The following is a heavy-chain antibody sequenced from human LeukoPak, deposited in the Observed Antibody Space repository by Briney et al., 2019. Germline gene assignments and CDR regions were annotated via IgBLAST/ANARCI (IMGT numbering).Heavy chain of an antibody. Sequence: GASVKVSCKASGYTFTSYYMHWVRQAPGQGLEWMGIINPSGGSTSYAQKFQGRVTMTRDMSTSTVYMELSSLRSEDTAVYYCARAADYGDYLRDYYMGVWGKGTTVTVSS. D-gene: IGHD4-17*01. CDR3: ARAADYGDYLRDYYMGV. J-gene: IGHJ6*03. V-gene: IGHV1-46*01. CDR2: INPSGGST. CDR1: GYTFTSYY.